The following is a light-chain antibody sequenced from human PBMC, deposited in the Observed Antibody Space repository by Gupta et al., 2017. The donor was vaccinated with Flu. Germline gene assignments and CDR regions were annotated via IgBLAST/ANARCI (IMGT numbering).Light chain of an antibody. J-gene: IGLJ3*02. CDR3: SSDTSSSSWV. CDR1: SSDVGGYNY. Sequence: QSALTQPASVSGSPGQSITISCTGTSSDVGGYNYVSWYQQHPGKAHKLMVYEVSNRPAGVSNRFSGSKSGNTASLTISGRQAEDEADYYCSSDTSSSSWVFGGGTKLTVL. CDR2: EVS. V-gene: IGLV2-14*01.